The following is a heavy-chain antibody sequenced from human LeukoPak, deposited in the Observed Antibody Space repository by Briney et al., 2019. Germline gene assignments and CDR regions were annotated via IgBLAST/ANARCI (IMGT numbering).Heavy chain of an antibody. D-gene: IGHD4-11*01. CDR2: INHSGST. J-gene: IGHJ4*02. Sequence: SETLSLTCAVYGGSFSGYYWSWIRQPPGKGLEWIGEINHSGSTNYNPSLKSRVTISVDTSKNQFSLKLSSVTAADTAVYYCASYYSNLGADYWGQGTLVTVSS. V-gene: IGHV4-34*01. CDR1: GGSFSGYY. CDR3: ASYYSNLGADY.